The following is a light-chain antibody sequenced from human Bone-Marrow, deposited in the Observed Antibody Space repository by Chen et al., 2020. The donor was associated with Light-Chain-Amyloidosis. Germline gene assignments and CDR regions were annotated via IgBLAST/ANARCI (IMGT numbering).Light chain of an antibody. J-gene: IGLJ2*01. CDR2: RDT. CDR3: QSADSSGTYEVI. CDR1: DLPTKY. V-gene: IGLV3-25*03. Sequence: SYDLTPPPSVSVSPGQTATITCSGDDLPTKYAYWYQQKQGQAPVLVIHRDTERPSGISERFSGSSSGTTATLTISGVQAEDEADYHCQSADSSGTYEVIFGGGTKLTVL.